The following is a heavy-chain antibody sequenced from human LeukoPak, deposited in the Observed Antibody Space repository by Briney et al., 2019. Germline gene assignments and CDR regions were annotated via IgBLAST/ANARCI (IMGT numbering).Heavy chain of an antibody. V-gene: IGHV3-33*01. J-gene: IGHJ4*02. CDR2: IWYDGSNK. D-gene: IGHD7-27*01. CDR1: GFTFSSYG. Sequence: GGSLRLSCAASGFTFSSYGMHWVRQAPGKGLEWVAVIWYDGSNKYCADSVKGRFTISRDNSKNTLYLRMNSLRAEDTAVYYCARENWGNLDYWGQGTLVTVSS. CDR3: ARENWGNLDY.